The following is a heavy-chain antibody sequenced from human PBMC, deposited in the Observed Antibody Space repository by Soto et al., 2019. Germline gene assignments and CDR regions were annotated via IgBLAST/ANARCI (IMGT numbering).Heavy chain of an antibody. CDR1: GYTFTSYD. CDR2: MNPNSGNT. CDR3: ARHPGSRTAQLAPGRYWFDP. Sequence: QVQLVQSGAEVKKPGASVKVSCKASGYTFTSYDINWVRQATGQGLEWMGWMNPNSGNTGYAQKFQGRVTMTRNTSISTAYMELSSLRSEDTALYYCARHPGSRTAQLAPGRYWFDPWGQGTLVTVSS. J-gene: IGHJ5*02. D-gene: IGHD2-2*01. V-gene: IGHV1-8*01.